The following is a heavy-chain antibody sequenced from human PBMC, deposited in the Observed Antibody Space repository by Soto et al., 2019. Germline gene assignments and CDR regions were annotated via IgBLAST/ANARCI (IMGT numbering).Heavy chain of an antibody. V-gene: IGHV2-5*02. J-gene: IGHJ4*02. D-gene: IGHD3-22*01. Sequence: QITLKESGPTLVKPTQTLTLTCTFSGFSLSTTGVCVGWIRQPPGKALEWLALIYWDDDKRYSPSLKSRLTITKDTSKNQGVLTMTSMDPVDTATYFCARSHDYDSAGEYFDYWGQGTLVTVSS. CDR1: GFSLSTTGVC. CDR3: ARSHDYDSAGEYFDY. CDR2: IYWDDDK.